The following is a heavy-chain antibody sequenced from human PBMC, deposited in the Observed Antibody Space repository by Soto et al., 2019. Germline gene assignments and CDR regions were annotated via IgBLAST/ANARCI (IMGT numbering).Heavy chain of an antibody. J-gene: IGHJ4*02. CDR1: GYTFTSYY. CDR2: INPSGGST. D-gene: IGHD3-22*01. CDR3: ARDFGNPYDYYDSSSYYYGDI. Sequence: ASVKVSCKASGYTFTSYYMHWVRQAPGQGLEWMGIINPSGGSTSYAQKFQGRVTMTRDTSTSTVYMELSSLRSEDTAVYYCARDFGNPYDYYDSSSYYYGDIWGQGTLVTVSS. V-gene: IGHV1-46*01.